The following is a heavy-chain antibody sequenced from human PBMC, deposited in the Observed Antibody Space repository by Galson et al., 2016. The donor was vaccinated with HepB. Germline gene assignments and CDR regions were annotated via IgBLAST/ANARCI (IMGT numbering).Heavy chain of an antibody. V-gene: IGHV3-48*03. CDR2: ISSYGSTI. CDR3: VRVRWLEPLDY. D-gene: IGHD6-19*01. J-gene: IGHJ4*02. Sequence: SLRLSCAASGFTFTTYEMTWVRQAPGKGLEWISYISSYGSTIYYADSVKGRFTISRDNAENSLYLQMNSLRAEDTAVYYCVRVRWLEPLDYWGQGTLVTVSS. CDR1: GFTFTTYE.